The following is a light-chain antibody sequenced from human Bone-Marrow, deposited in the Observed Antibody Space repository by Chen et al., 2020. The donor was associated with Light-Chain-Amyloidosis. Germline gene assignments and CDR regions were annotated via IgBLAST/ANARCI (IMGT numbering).Light chain of an antibody. J-gene: IGLJ1*01. V-gene: IGLV2-14*01. CDR2: EVT. Sequence: QSALTQPASVSGSPGQSITISCTGTSSDVGGDNHVSWSQKHPDKAPKLMIYEVTYRPSWVPDRFSGSKSYNTASLTISGLQTEDEADYVCSSYTITNTLVFGSGTRVTVL. CDR1: SSDVGGDNH. CDR3: SSYTITNTLV.